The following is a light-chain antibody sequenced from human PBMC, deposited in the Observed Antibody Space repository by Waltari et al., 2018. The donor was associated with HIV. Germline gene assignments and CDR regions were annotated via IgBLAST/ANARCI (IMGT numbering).Light chain of an antibody. CDR1: SSDVGGYNY. V-gene: IGLV2-14*01. CDR2: EVS. J-gene: IGLJ2*01. CDR3: TSYTSRSTRV. Sequence: QSAPTQPASVSGSPGQSITISCTGTSSDVGGYNYVSWYQQHPGKVPKLMIYEVSNRPSGVSNRFSGSKSGSTASLTISGLQAEDEANYYCTSYTSRSTRVFGGGTKLTVL.